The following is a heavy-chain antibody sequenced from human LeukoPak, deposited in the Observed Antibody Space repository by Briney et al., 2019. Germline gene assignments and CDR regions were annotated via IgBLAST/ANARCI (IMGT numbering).Heavy chain of an antibody. J-gene: IGHJ4*02. Sequence: GGCLRLSCAASGFTFSSYWMHWVRQAPGKGLVWVSRITTDGSSTSYADSVKGRFTISRDNAKNTLYLQMNSLRAEDTAVYYCARDRRGQFDYWGQGTLVTVSS. D-gene: IGHD3-10*01. V-gene: IGHV3-74*01. CDR1: GFTFSSYW. CDR2: ITTDGSST. CDR3: ARDRRGQFDY.